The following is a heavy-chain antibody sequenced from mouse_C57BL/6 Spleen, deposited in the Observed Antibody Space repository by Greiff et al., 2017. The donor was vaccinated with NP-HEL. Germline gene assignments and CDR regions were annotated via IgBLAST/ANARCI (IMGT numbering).Heavy chain of an antibody. V-gene: IGHV1-42*01. CDR1: GYSFTGYY. D-gene: IGHD2-4*01. CDR3: ARIYYDYEALYFDY. CDR2: INPSTGGT. J-gene: IGHJ2*01. Sequence: EVQLQQSGPELVKPGASVKISCKASGYSFTGYYMNWVKQSPEKSLEWIGEINPSTGGTTYNQKFKAKATLTVDKSSSTAYMQLKSLTSEDSAVYYCARIYYDYEALYFDYWGQGTTLTVSS.